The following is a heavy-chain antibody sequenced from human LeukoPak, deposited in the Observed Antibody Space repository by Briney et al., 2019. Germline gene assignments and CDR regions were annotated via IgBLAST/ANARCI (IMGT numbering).Heavy chain of an antibody. CDR3: ARGGSSSWDYFDY. V-gene: IGHV3-7*01. J-gene: IGHJ4*02. Sequence: PGGSLRLSCAASGFTFSSYWMSWVRQAPGKGLEWVANIKQDGSEKYYVDSVKGRFTISRDNAKNSLYLQMNSLRAEDTAVYYCARGGSSSWDYFDYWGQGTLVTVSS. D-gene: IGHD6-13*01. CDR2: IKQDGSEK. CDR1: GFTFSSYW.